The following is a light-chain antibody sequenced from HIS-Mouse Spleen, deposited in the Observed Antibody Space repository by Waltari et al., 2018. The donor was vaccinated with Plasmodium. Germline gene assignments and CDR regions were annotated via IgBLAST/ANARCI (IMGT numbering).Light chain of an antibody. CDR1: QSVSSN. CDR2: GAS. V-gene: IGKV3-15*01. Sequence: EIVMTQSPATLSVSPGDRATLSCRASQSVSSNLAWYQQKPGQAPRLLIVGASTRATGIPARFSGSGSGTEFTLTISSLQSEDFAVYYCQQYNNWSFTFGPGTKVDIK. J-gene: IGKJ3*01. CDR3: QQYNNWSFT.